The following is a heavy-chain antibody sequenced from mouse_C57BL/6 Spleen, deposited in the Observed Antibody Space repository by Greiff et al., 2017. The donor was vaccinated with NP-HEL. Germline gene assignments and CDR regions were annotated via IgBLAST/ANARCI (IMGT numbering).Heavy chain of an antibody. J-gene: IGHJ4*01. CDR2: IHPSDSDT. CDR3: AIGGGSLYAMDY. Sequence: QVQLQQSGPELVKPGASVKISCKASGYSFTDYNMNWVKQRPGQGLEWIGRIHPSDSDTNYNQKFKGKATLTVDKSSSTAYMQLSSLTSEDSAVYYCAIGGGSLYAMDYWGQGTSVTVSS. CDR1: GYSFTDYN. V-gene: IGHV1-74*01.